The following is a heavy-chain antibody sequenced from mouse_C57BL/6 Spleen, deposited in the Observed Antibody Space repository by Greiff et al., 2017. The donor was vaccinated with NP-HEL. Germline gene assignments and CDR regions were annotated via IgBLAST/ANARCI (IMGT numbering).Heavy chain of an antibody. J-gene: IGHJ1*03. D-gene: IGHD4-1*01. Sequence: VQLQQPGTELVKPGASVKLSCKASGYTFTSYWMHWVKQRPGQGLEWIGNINPRNGGTNYNEKFKSKATLTVDKSSSTAYMQLSSLTSEDSAVYYCARETGTGWYFDVWGTGTTVTVSS. CDR2: INPRNGGT. CDR3: ARETGTGWYFDV. CDR1: GYTFTSYW. V-gene: IGHV1-53*01.